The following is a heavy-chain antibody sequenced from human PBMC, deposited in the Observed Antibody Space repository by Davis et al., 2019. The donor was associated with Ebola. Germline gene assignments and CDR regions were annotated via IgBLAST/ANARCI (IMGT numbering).Heavy chain of an antibody. V-gene: IGHV4-59*01. D-gene: IGHD4-17*01. J-gene: IGHJ4*02. CDR3: ARLKADGDYGVDY. CDR1: AVSISSYY. Sequence: MPSETLSLTCTVSAVSISSYYWSWIRQPPGKGLEWIGYIYYTGNTSYNPSLKSRVTISVDTSKNQFSLKLSSVTAADTAVYYCARLKADGDYGVDYWGQGTLVTVSS. CDR2: IYYTGNT.